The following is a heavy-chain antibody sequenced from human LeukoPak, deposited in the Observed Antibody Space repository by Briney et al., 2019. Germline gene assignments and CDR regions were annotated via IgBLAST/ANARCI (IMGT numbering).Heavy chain of an antibody. CDR3: AREDHTANNWFDP. CDR1: GGSFSSYG. CDR2: IIPMLGRS. Sequence: ASVKVSCKASGGSFSSYGISWVRQAPGQGLEWMGGIIPMLGRSNYAQKFQGRVTISTDESTSTAYMEMSSLRSEDTAVYYCAREDHTANNWFDPWGQGTLVTVSS. J-gene: IGHJ5*02. D-gene: IGHD5-18*01. V-gene: IGHV1-69*05.